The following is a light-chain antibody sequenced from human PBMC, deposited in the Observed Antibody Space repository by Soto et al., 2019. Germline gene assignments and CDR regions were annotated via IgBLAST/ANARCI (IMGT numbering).Light chain of an antibody. CDR1: QSVSSSY. Sequence: EIVLTQSPGTLSLSPGERATLSCRARQSVSSSYLAWYQQQPGQAPRLLIYGASSRATGIPDRFSGSGSGTDFTLTISRLEPEDFAVYYCQQSGTFGQGTKVEIK. J-gene: IGKJ1*01. CDR2: GAS. V-gene: IGKV3-20*01. CDR3: QQSGT.